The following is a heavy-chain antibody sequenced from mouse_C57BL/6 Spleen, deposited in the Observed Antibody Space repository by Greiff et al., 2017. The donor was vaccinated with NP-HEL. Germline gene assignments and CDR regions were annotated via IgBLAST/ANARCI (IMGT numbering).Heavy chain of an antibody. D-gene: IGHD1-1*01. J-gene: IGHJ2*01. CDR1: GYTFTDYY. CDR3: ARSYGSSYNFDY. CDR2: INPNNGGT. V-gene: IGHV1-26*01. Sequence: VQLQQSGPELVKPGASVKISCKASGYTFTDYYMNWVKQSHGKSLEWIGDINPNNGGTSYNQKFKGKATLTVDKSSSTAYMELRSLTSEDSAVYYCARSYGSSYNFDYWGQSTTLTVSS.